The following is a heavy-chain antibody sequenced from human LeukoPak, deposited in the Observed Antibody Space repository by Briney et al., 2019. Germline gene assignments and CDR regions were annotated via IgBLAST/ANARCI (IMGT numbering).Heavy chain of an antibody. CDR3: ARGLVDDISGYTNLNY. D-gene: IGHD3-22*01. Sequence: ASVKVSCKASGYTFTSYDINWVRQATGQGLEWMGWMNPNSGNTGYAQKFQGRVTMTRNTSISTAYMELSSLRSEDTAVYYCARGLVDDISGYTNLNYWGQGTLVTVSS. J-gene: IGHJ4*02. CDR2: MNPNSGNT. CDR1: GYTFTSYD. V-gene: IGHV1-8*01.